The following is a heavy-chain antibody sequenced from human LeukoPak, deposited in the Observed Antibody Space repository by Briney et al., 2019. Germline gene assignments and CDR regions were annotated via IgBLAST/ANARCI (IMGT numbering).Heavy chain of an antibody. CDR3: AREPHGGSGYFDY. V-gene: IGHV3-74*01. D-gene: IGHD3-22*01. CDR2: INSDGSST. CDR1: GFTFSSYW. Sequence: AGGSLRLSCAASGFTFSSYWMHWVRHAPGKGLVWVSRINSDGSSTSYADSVKGRFTISRDNAKNTLYLQMNSLRAEGTAVYYCAREPHGGSGYFDYWGQGTLVTVSS. J-gene: IGHJ4*02.